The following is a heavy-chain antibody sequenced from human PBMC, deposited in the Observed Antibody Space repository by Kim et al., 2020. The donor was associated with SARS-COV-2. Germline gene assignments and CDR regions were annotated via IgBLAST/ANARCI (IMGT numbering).Heavy chain of an antibody. CDR2: GST. J-gene: IGHJ3*02. V-gene: IGHV4-30-2*04. CDR3: ARPLTASPI. Sequence: GSTYYNPSLKSRVTISVDTSKNQFSLRLGSVTAADAAVYYCARPLTASPIWGQGTMVTVSS. D-gene: IGHD5-18*01.